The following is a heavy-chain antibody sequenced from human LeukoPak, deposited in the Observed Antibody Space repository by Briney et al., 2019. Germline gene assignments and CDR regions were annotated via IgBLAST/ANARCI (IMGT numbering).Heavy chain of an antibody. V-gene: IGHV3-23*01. J-gene: IGHJ4*02. D-gene: IGHD2-15*01. Sequence: GGSLRLSCAASTLTFSSYAMSWVRQAPGKGLEWVSGTTTSGGTTYYADSAKGRFTISRDNSKYTLSLQMTSLRAEDTAVYYCATARGGYWGQGTLVTVSS. CDR2: TTTSGGTT. CDR1: TLTFSSYA. CDR3: ATARGGY.